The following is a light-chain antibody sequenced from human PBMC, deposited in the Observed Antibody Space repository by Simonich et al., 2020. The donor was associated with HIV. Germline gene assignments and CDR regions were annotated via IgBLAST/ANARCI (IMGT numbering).Light chain of an antibody. Sequence: EIVLTQSPATLSLSPGERATLSCRASQSVSSYLAWYQQKPGQAPRLLIYGASTRATGIPARFSGSGSGTELTLTISSLQSEDFAVYYCQQRSNWPPITFGQGTRLEIK. CDR2: GAS. J-gene: IGKJ5*01. CDR3: QQRSNWPPIT. CDR1: QSVSSY. V-gene: IGKV3-11*01.